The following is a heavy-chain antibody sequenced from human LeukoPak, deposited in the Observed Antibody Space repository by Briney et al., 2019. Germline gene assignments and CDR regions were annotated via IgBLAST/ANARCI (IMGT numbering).Heavy chain of an antibody. Sequence: GGSLRLSSATSGFTFSSYAMSWVRQAPGKGLEWVSAISGNGVSTYYADSVKGRFTISRDNSKNTLYLQMNSLRAEDTAVYYCAKAPLSYDSSGPLDYWGQGTLVTVSS. V-gene: IGHV3-23*01. CDR1: GFTFSSYA. D-gene: IGHD3-22*01. J-gene: IGHJ4*02. CDR3: AKAPLSYDSSGPLDY. CDR2: ISGNGVST.